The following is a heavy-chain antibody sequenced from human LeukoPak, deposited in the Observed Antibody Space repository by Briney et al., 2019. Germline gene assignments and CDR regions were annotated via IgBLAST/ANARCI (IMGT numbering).Heavy chain of an antibody. D-gene: IGHD4-17*01. V-gene: IGHV1-69*13. CDR3: ARDTTDYGDYGLLFDY. Sequence: SVKVSCKASGGTFSSYAISWVRQTPGQGLEWMGGIIPIFGTANYAQKFQGRVTITADESTSTAYMELSSLRSEDTAVSYSARDTTDYGDYGLLFDYWGQGTLVAVSS. CDR2: IIPIFGTA. J-gene: IGHJ4*02. CDR1: GGTFSSYA.